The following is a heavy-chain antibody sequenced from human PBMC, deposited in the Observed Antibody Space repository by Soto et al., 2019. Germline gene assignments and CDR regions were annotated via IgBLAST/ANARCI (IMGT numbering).Heavy chain of an antibody. CDR3: ARDTGTYPYYFDY. CDR2: IHHSGST. V-gene: IGHV4-30-4*01. J-gene: IGHJ4*02. Sequence: QVQLQESGPGLVKPSQTLSLTCTVSGGSISSGENFWNWIRQSPGKGLKWIGYIHHSGSTYYNPSLKSRLTISVDTSKNQISLKLNSVTAADTAVYYCARDTGTYPYYFDYWGQGTLVTVSS. D-gene: IGHD1-26*01. CDR1: GGSISSGENF.